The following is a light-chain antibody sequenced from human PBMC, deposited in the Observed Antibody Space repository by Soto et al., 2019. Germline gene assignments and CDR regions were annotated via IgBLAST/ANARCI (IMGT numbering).Light chain of an antibody. J-gene: IGLJ1*01. CDR1: KNDIGVYDF. CDR2: EVV. CDR3: KSYAGSNTYV. V-gene: IGLV2-8*01. Sequence: QSVLTQSPSASGSPGQSVTISCTGTKNDIGVYDFVSWYQHHPGKAPRLIIYEVVQRPSGVPDRFSGSKSGNTASLTVSGLQAEDEADYFCKSYAGSNTYVFGSGTKV.